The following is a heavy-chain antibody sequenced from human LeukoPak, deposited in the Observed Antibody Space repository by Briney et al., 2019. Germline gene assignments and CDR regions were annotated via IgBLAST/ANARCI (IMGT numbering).Heavy chain of an antibody. J-gene: IGHJ4*02. V-gene: IGHV4-38-2*02. D-gene: IGHD5-18*01. CDR2: IYHSGST. CDR3: ARVGGGYSYGYFDY. Sequence: SGTLSLTCTGSGYSLSSGYYWGWIRHPPGKGLERIGSIYHSGSTYYNPSLKSRLTISVDTSKNQFSLKLSSVTAADTAVYYCARVGGGYSYGYFDYWGQGTLVTVSS. CDR1: GYSLSSGYY.